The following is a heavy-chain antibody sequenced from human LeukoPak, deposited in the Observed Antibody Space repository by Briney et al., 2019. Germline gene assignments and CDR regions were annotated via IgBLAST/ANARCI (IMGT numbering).Heavy chain of an antibody. CDR3: AKGGPAAPFDH. Sequence: GASGKVSCKASGGTFSSFAINWVRQAPGQGLEWMGRIIPVLDITHYAQKFQGRVTITADKSTTTAYMDLSDLISEDTALYYCAKGGPAAPFDHWGQGTLVSVSS. D-gene: IGHD6-13*01. CDR1: GGTFSSFA. CDR2: IIPVLDIT. V-gene: IGHV1-69*04. J-gene: IGHJ4*02.